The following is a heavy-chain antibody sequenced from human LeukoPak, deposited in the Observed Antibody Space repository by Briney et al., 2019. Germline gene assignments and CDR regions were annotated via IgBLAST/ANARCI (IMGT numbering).Heavy chain of an antibody. Sequence: SETLSLTCTVSGGSISSSSYYWGWIRQPPGKGLEWIGSIYYSGSTYYNPSLKSRVTISVDTSKNQFSLKLSSVTAADTAVYYCARTITMVRGVIIPWGQGTLVTVSS. J-gene: IGHJ5*02. D-gene: IGHD3-10*01. CDR2: IYYSGST. CDR1: GGSISSSSYY. V-gene: IGHV4-39*01. CDR3: ARTITMVRGVIIP.